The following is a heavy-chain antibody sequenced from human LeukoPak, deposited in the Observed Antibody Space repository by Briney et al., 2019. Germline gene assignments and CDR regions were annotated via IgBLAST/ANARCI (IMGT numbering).Heavy chain of an antibody. CDR1: GFTFSICS. Sequence: PGGSLRLSCAASGFTFSICSMNWVRQAPGKGLEWVSSISSSSSYIYYADSVKGRFSISRDNAKNSLYLQMNSLRAEDTAVYYCARDLLGWELHYFDYWGQGTLVTVSS. CDR3: ARDLLGWELHYFDY. J-gene: IGHJ4*02. V-gene: IGHV3-21*01. CDR2: ISSSSSYI. D-gene: IGHD1-26*01.